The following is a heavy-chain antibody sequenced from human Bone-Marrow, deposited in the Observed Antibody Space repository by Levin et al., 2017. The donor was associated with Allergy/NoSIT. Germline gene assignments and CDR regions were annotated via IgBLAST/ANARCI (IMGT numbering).Heavy chain of an antibody. J-gene: IGHJ6*02. CDR3: ARDLALRTGYSSSWYYYYYGMDV. CDR1: GGSISSSSYY. Sequence: SETLSLTCTVSGGSISSSSYYWGWIRQPPGKGLEWIGSIYYSGSTYYNPSLKSRVTISVDTYKNQFSLKLSSVTAADTAVYYCARDLALRTGYSSSWYYYYYGMDVWGQGTTVTVSS. V-gene: IGHV4-39*07. D-gene: IGHD6-13*01. CDR2: IYYSGST.